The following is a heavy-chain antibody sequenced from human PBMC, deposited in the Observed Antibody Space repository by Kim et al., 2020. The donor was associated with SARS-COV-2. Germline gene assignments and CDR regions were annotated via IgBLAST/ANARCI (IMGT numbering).Heavy chain of an antibody. CDR1: GYTFTSYD. Sequence: ASVKVSCKASGYTFTSYDINWVRQATGQGLEWMGWMNPNSGNTGYAQKFQGRVTMTRNTSISTAYMELSSLRSEDTAVYYCARTVSSGWYFSGYYYYGMDVWGQGTTVTVSS. V-gene: IGHV1-8*01. CDR2: MNPNSGNT. CDR3: ARTVSSGWYFSGYYYYGMDV. D-gene: IGHD6-19*01. J-gene: IGHJ6*02.